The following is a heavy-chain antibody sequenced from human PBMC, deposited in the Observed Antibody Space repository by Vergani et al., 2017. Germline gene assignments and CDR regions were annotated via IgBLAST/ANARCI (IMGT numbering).Heavy chain of an antibody. D-gene: IGHD1-26*01. CDR2: ISASGGST. Sequence: EVQLLESGGGLVQPGESLRLSCTVSGFTFTSYGISWVRQAPGKGLEWVSGISASGGSTYYTDSVKGRFIISRDISKNTLYLQMSSLGADDTAVYYCAKDRPRDWETPLFLFDYWGQGTLVAVSS. CDR3: AKDRPRDWETPLFLFDY. CDR1: GFTFTSYG. J-gene: IGHJ4*02. V-gene: IGHV3-23*01.